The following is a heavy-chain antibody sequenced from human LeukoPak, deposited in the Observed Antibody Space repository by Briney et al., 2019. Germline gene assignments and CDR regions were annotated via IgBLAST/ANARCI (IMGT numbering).Heavy chain of an antibody. CDR2: INHTYGST. J-gene: IGHJ4*01. Sequence: ASVTVSCMASGCTFTSYYMHWVRQAPGQGLEWMGMINHTYGSTSYAQKLQGRVTITRDTSTSTVYVELSSLRSEGEAVYYCSRGGYGYGLFRPDIDYWGQGTLVTVSP. V-gene: IGHV1-46*01. D-gene: IGHD5-18*01. CDR1: GCTFTSYY. CDR3: SRGGYGYGLFRPDIDY.